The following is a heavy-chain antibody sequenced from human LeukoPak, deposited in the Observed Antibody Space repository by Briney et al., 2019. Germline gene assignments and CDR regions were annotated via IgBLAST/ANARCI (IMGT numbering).Heavy chain of an antibody. CDR3: AVWFGESRRDY. V-gene: IGHV1-8*01. CDR2: MNPNSGNT. J-gene: IGHJ4*02. D-gene: IGHD3-10*01. CDR1: GYTFTSYD. Sequence: ASVTVSCKASGYTFTSYDINWVRQAPGQGLEWMGWMNPNSGNTVYAQKFQGRVTMNRNTSISTAYMELSSLRYEDTAVYYCAVWFGESRRDYWGQGTLVTVSS.